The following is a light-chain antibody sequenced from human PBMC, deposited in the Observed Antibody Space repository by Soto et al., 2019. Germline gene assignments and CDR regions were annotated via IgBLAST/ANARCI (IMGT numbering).Light chain of an antibody. CDR1: TSNIGAGHK. Sequence: QSVLTQPPSVTGAPGQRVTISCTGSTSNIGAGHKVHWYQQFPGTAPKLLIYDSTNRPSGVPVRFSGSKSDTSASLAITGLHADDAADYYCSSYTSGSLRVFGTGTKV. J-gene: IGLJ1*01. CDR3: SSYTSGSLRV. CDR2: DST. V-gene: IGLV1-40*01.